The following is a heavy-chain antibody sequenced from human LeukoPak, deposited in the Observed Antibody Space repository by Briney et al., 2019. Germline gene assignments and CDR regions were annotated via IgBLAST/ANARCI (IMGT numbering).Heavy chain of an antibody. Sequence: GGSLRLSCAASGFTFSSYGMHWVRQAPGKGLEWVAFIRYDGSNKYYADSVKGRFTISRDNSKNTLYLQMNSLRAEDTAVYYCAFLSGSYYYYYMDVWGKGTTVTVSS. CDR1: GFTFSSYG. CDR3: AFLSGSYYYYYMDV. CDR2: IRYDGSNK. V-gene: IGHV3-30*02. D-gene: IGHD1-26*01. J-gene: IGHJ6*03.